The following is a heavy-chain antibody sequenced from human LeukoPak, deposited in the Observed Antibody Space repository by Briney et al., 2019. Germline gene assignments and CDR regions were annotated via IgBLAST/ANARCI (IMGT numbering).Heavy chain of an antibody. Sequence: ASVKVSCKASGYTFTSYGISWVRQAPGQGLEWMGWISAYNGNTNYAQKLQGRVTMTTDTSTSTAYMELRSLRSDDTAVYYCARDREVAAAGMGAFDIWGQGTMVTVSS. J-gene: IGHJ3*02. CDR1: GYTFTSYG. V-gene: IGHV1-18*01. CDR2: ISAYNGNT. D-gene: IGHD6-13*01. CDR3: ARDREVAAAGMGAFDI.